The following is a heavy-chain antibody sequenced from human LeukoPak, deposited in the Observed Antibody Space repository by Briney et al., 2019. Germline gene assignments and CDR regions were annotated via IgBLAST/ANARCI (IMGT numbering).Heavy chain of an antibody. CDR1: GGSISSYW. V-gene: IGHV4-59*01. D-gene: IGHD5-24*01. Sequence: SETLSLTCTVSGGSISSYWWSWIRQPPGKGLEWIGYIYYTGGTTYNPSLKSRVTISVDTSKNQFSLKLTSVTAADTAVYNCARVFPHGYSDYWGQGTLVTVSS. CDR2: IYYTGGT. CDR3: ARVFPHGYSDY. J-gene: IGHJ4*02.